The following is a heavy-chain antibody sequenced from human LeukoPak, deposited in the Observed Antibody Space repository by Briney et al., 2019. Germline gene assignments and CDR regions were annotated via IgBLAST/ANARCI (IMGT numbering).Heavy chain of an antibody. CDR3: AKFHSSGYSRWFDP. D-gene: IGHD3-22*01. CDR2: IYPGDSDT. V-gene: IGHV5-51*01. J-gene: IGHJ5*02. CDR1: GYSFTTNW. Sequence: GESLKISCKGSGYSFTTNWIGWVRQMPGKGLEWMGIIYPGDSDTRYNPSFQGQVTISADKSISTAYLQWSSLKASDTAMYYCAKFHSSGYSRWFDPWGQGTLVTVSS.